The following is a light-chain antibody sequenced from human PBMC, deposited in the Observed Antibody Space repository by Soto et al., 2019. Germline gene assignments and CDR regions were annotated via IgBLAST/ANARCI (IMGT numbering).Light chain of an antibody. CDR3: SSYPSSSTRYV. Sequence: QYALTQPASVSGSPGQSITISCTGTSSDFGGYNYVSWYQQHPGKAPNLMIYGATNRPSGVSNRFSGSKSGNPASLTIFGFQAEDEADYYCSSYPSSSTRYVFGTGTKVTVL. CDR1: SSDFGGYNY. V-gene: IGLV2-14*01. CDR2: GAT. J-gene: IGLJ1*01.